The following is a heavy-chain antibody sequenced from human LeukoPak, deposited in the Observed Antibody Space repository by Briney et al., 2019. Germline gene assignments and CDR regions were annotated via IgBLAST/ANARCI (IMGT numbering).Heavy chain of an antibody. CDR1: GYTFTSYG. V-gene: IGHV1-18*01. CDR3: ARGQYYDSSGYWVY. Sequence: GASVKVSCKASGYTFTSYGISWVRQAPGQGLEWMGWISAYNGNTNYAQKLQGRVTMTTDTSTSTAYMELRSLRSDDTAVYYCARGQYYDSSGYWVYWGQGTLVTVSS. CDR2: ISAYNGNT. J-gene: IGHJ4*02. D-gene: IGHD3-22*01.